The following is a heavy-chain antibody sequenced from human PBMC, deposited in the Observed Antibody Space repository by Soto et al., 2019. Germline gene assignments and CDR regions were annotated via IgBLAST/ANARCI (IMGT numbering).Heavy chain of an antibody. Sequence: GGSLRLSCTASGFTFSEYSMSWVRQAPGKGLEWVSSITHSGTYVYYADSVKGRFTISRDSASNSLFLQMTSLRAEDTAVYHCARARGNDWYSDYWGQGTLVTVS. CDR3: ARARGNDWYSDY. J-gene: IGHJ4*02. CDR1: GFTFSEYS. D-gene: IGHD5-12*01. CDR2: ITHSGTYV. V-gene: IGHV3-21*01.